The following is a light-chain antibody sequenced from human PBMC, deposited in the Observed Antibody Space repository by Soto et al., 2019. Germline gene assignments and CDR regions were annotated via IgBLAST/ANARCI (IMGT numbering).Light chain of an antibody. Sequence: DTVTITCRASQALSNYLAWYQQKPGKAPDLLIYSASTLQSGVPSRFSGSGSGTDFTLTISSLQPEDFATYYCLQDYTYPLTFGGGTKVDIK. J-gene: IGKJ4*01. CDR3: LQDYTYPLT. CDR1: QALSNY. CDR2: SAS. V-gene: IGKV1-6*01.